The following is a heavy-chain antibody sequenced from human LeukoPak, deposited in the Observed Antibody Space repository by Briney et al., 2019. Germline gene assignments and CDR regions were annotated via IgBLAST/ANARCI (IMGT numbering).Heavy chain of an antibody. CDR2: INSDGSST. CDR3: ARVRYYYDSSAYPGAFDI. D-gene: IGHD3-22*01. J-gene: IGHJ3*02. CDR1: AFTFGDYT. V-gene: IGHV3-74*01. Sequence: GQSLRLSCTASAFTFGDYTMSWVRQAPGKGLVWVSRINSDGSSTSYADSVKGRFTISRDNAKNTLYLQMNSLRAEDTAVYYCARVRYYYDSSAYPGAFDIWGQGTMVTVSS.